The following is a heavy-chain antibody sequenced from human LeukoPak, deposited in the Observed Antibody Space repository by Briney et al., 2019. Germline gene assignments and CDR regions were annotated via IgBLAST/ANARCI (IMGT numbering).Heavy chain of an antibody. D-gene: IGHD6-6*01. V-gene: IGHV3-30*02. CDR2: IRYDGSNK. Sequence: GRSLRLSCAASGFTFSSSGMHWVRQAPGKGLEWVAFIRYDGSNKYYADSVKGRFTISRGNSKNTLYLQMNSLRAEDTAVYYCAKNKVKLPAPFDIWGQGTMVTVSS. J-gene: IGHJ3*02. CDR1: GFTFSSSG. CDR3: AKNKVKLPAPFDI.